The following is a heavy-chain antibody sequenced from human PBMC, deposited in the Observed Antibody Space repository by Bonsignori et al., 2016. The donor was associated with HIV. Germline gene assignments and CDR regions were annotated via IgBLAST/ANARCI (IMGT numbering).Heavy chain of an antibody. V-gene: IGHV1-69*04. Sequence: QVQLVQSGAEVKKPGSSVNVSCKASGGTFDNYAFSWVRQAPGQGLEWMGGIIPMLGFATYAQKFQGRVTITADESTKTAYLEVSSLRSGDTAVYYCATDSGSGNYYSAPFDYWGQGTLVTVSS. CDR3: ATDSGSGNYYSAPFDY. J-gene: IGHJ4*02. D-gene: IGHD3-10*01. CDR1: GGTFDNYA. CDR2: IIPMLGFA.